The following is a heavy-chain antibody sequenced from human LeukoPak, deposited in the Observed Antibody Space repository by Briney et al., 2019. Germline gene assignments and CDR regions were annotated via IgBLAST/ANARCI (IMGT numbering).Heavy chain of an antibody. CDR1: GGSISSYY. Sequence: SETLSLTCTVSGGSISSYYWSWIRQPPGKGLEWIGYIYYSGSTNYNPSLKSRVTISVDTSKNQFSLKLSSVTAADTAVYYCARDHWYSSPKHHYYYYMDVWGKGTTVTVSS. CDR3: ARDHWYSSPKHHYYYYMDV. J-gene: IGHJ6*03. D-gene: IGHD6-13*01. V-gene: IGHV4-59*01. CDR2: IYYSGST.